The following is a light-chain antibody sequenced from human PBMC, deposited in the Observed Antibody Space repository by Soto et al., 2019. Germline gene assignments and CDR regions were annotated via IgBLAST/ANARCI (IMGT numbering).Light chain of an antibody. CDR3: QQAYSYPWT. V-gene: IGKV1-5*01. Sequence: DIPITQCPSTLSASLGSRFTTTCRASQSIRYWLAWYQQKPGKAPKLLIYAASTLQSGVPSRFSGSGSGTDFTLTISCLQSQDFATYYCQQAYSYPWTFGQGTKVEI. J-gene: IGKJ1*01. CDR2: AAS. CDR1: QSIRYW.